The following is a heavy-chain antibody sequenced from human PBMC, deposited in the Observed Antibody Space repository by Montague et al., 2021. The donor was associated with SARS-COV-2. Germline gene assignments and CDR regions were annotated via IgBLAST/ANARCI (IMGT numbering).Heavy chain of an antibody. D-gene: IGHD6-13*01. CDR2: IYYSGST. V-gene: IGHV4-39*07. J-gene: IGHJ6*02. Sequence: SETLSLTCTVSGGSISSSSYYWGWIRQPPGKGLEWIGSIYYSGSTYYNPSLKSRVTMSVDTSKNQFSLKLSSVTAADPAVYYCARVGRQQLVRLSGMDVWGQGTTVTVSS. CDR1: GGSISSSSYY. CDR3: ARVGRQQLVRLSGMDV.